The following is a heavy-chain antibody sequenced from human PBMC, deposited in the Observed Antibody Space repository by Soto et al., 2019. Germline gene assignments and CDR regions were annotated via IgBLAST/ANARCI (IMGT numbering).Heavy chain of an antibody. Sequence: GGPVKVSCKASGGTFRSYAISWVGQAPGQGLEWMGGIIPIFGTANYAQKFQGRVTITADESTSTAYMELSGLNSDDTAVYYCATPTPLRGAMITNINFDFWGQGTPVTVSS. CDR2: IIPIFGTA. D-gene: IGHD3-10*01. CDR3: ATPTPLRGAMITNINFDF. J-gene: IGHJ4*02. CDR1: GGTFRSYA. V-gene: IGHV1-69*13.